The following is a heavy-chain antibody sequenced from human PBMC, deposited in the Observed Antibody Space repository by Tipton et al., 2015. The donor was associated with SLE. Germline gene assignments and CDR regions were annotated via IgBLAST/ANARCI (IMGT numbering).Heavy chain of an antibody. CDR3: AREVEGTGNAFDI. Sequence: SLRLSCAASGFTFSDYYMSWIRQAPGRGLEWVSYISSSGSTIYYADSVKGRFTISRDNAKNSLYLQMNSLRAEDTAVYYCAREVEGTGNAFDIWGQGTMVTVSS. D-gene: IGHD3/OR15-3a*01. CDR1: GFTFSDYY. J-gene: IGHJ3*02. CDR2: ISSSGSTI. V-gene: IGHV3-11*04.